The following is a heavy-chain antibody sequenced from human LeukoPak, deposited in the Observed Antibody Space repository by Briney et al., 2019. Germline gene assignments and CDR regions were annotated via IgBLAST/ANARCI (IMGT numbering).Heavy chain of an antibody. J-gene: IGHJ4*02. D-gene: IGHD6-13*01. Sequence: GGSLRLSCAASGFTFINYGMSWVRQAPGKGLEWVSVISGSGENTYYADSVKGRFTISRDNFKNTLYLQMNSLRAEDTAVYYCANGAAAGTPTIGDYWGQGTLVTVSS. CDR1: GFTFINYG. V-gene: IGHV3-23*01. CDR3: ANGAAAGTPTIGDY. CDR2: ISGSGENT.